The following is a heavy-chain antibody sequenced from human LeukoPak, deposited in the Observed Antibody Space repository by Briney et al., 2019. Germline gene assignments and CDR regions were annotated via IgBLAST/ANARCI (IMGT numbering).Heavy chain of an antibody. V-gene: IGHV3-74*01. CDR1: GFTFSTYW. J-gene: IGHJ4*02. Sequence: GGSLRLSCAASGFTFSTYWMHWVRQAPGKGLVWVSRIKSDGSSTSYADSVKGRFTISRDNAKNSLYLQMNSLRAEDTAVYYCARHSDASFDYWGQGTVVTVSS. CDR2: IKSDGSST. D-gene: IGHD2-2*01. CDR3: ARHSDASFDY.